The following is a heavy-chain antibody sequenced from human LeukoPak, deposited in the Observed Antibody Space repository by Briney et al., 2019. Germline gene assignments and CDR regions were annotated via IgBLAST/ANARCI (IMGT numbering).Heavy chain of an antibody. V-gene: IGHV4-39*01. J-gene: IGHJ5*02. Sequence: SETLSLTCTVSGGSISSSGYYWGWIRQPPGKGLEWIASIYYSGSTYYNPSLKSRVTISVDTSKNQLSLKLSSLTAADTVAYYCARHEYSGSYYGLSWFDPWGQGTLVTVSS. CDR1: GGSISSSGYY. D-gene: IGHD1-26*01. CDR3: ARHEYSGSYYGLSWFDP. CDR2: IYYSGST.